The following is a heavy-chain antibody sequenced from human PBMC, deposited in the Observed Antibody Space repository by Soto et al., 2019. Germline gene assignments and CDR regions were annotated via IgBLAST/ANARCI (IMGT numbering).Heavy chain of an antibody. V-gene: IGHV3-23*01. D-gene: IGHD3-3*01. CDR2: INGNGGYA. Sequence: EVQLLESGGGLVQPGGSLRLSCAASEVTFSTYPMTWVRQAPGKGLSWVSSINGNGGYASYADSVKGRFTISRDNSKNTLYLQMNSLRAEDTAVYYCVKDAPGICVWGQGTTVTVSS. CDR3: VKDAPGICV. CDR1: EVTFSTYP. J-gene: IGHJ6*02.